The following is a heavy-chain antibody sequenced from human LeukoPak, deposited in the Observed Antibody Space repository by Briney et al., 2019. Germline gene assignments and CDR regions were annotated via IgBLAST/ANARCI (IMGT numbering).Heavy chain of an antibody. Sequence: GGSLRLSCAASGFTFSSYSMNWVRQAPGKGLEWVSYISSSGSTIYYADSVKGRFTISRDNAKNSLYLQMNSLRAGDTAVYYCARDDILTGYPPPFDYWGQGTLVTVSS. V-gene: IGHV3-48*04. CDR3: ARDDILTGYPPPFDY. D-gene: IGHD3-9*01. CDR2: ISSSGSTI. J-gene: IGHJ4*02. CDR1: GFTFSSYS.